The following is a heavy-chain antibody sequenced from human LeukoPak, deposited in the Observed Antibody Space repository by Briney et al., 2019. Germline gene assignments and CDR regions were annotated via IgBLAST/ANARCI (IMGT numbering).Heavy chain of an antibody. D-gene: IGHD3-22*01. CDR3: ARSYDSSGYWKARFDY. J-gene: IGHJ4*02. V-gene: IGHV1-18*01. CDR1: GYTFTSYG. Sequence: ASVKVSCKAPGYTFTSYGISWVRQAPGQGLEWMGWISAYNGNTNYAQKLQGRVTMTTDTSTSTAYMELRSLRSDDTAVYYCARSYDSSGYWKARFDYWGQGTLVTVSS. CDR2: ISAYNGNT.